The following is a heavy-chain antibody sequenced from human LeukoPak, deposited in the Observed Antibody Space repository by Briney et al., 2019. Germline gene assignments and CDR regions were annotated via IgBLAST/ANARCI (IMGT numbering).Heavy chain of an antibody. V-gene: IGHV3-30*18. CDR2: ISYDGSNK. D-gene: IGHD1-26*01. CDR1: GFTFSSYG. J-gene: IGHJ2*01. Sequence: GGSLRLSCAASGFTFSSYGMHWVRQAPGKGREWVAVISYDGSNKYYADSVKGRFTISRDNSKNTLYLQMNSLRAEDTAVYYCAKDRLGATDWYFDLWGRGTLVTVSS. CDR3: AKDRLGATDWYFDL.